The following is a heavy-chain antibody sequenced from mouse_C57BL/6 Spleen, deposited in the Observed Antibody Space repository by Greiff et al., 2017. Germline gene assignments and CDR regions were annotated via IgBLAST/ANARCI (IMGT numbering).Heavy chain of an antibody. Sequence: VQLQQSGAELVRPGTSVKVSCKASGYAFTNYLIEWVKQRPGQGLEWIGVINPGSGGTNYNEKFKGKATLTADKSSSTAYMQLSSLTSEDSAVYFCARSTTVPWYFDVWGTGTTVTVSS. D-gene: IGHD1-1*01. J-gene: IGHJ1*03. V-gene: IGHV1-54*01. CDR1: GYAFTNYL. CDR2: INPGSGGT. CDR3: ARSTTVPWYFDV.